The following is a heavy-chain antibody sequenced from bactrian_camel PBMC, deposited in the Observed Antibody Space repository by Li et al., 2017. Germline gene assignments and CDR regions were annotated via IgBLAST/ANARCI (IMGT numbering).Heavy chain of an antibody. V-gene: IGHV3S25*01. Sequence: QLVESGGGLVQPGGSLRLSRAASGFIFSSDWMTWVRRAPGKGLEWVSGINSDGGTTYYVDSVKGRFTISRDNAKNTVYLQMNSLKPEDTAVYYCVTTYG. D-gene: IGHD6*01. CDR2: INSDGGTT. CDR1: GFIFSSDW.